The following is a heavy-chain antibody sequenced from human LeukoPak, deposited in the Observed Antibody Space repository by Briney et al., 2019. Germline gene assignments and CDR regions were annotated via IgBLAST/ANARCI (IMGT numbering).Heavy chain of an antibody. D-gene: IGHD4-17*01. CDR2: ISSSGRAI. CDR3: ARLSDDYGDGFDY. Sequence: GGSLRLSCAGSGFTFSSYEMNWVRQAPGKGLEWVSYISSSGRAIYYADSVKGRFTVSRDNAKNSLYLQMNSLRAEDTAVYYCARLSDDYGDGFDYWGQGTLVTVSS. V-gene: IGHV3-48*03. J-gene: IGHJ4*02. CDR1: GFTFSSYE.